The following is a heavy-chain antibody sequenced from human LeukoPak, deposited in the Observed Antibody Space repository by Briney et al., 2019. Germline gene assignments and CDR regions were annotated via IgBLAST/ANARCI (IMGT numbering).Heavy chain of an antibody. Sequence: PSETLSLTCPVTGGTISSYYWSWIRQPPGKGLEGIGYIYSSGSTNYNPALKRRVTISVDTTKNQFSLKLSSVTAADTAVYYCARLTYYYDSSGYSNDAFDIWGQGTMVTVSS. CDR1: GGTISSYY. J-gene: IGHJ3*02. V-gene: IGHV4-4*09. CDR2: IYSSGST. CDR3: ARLTYYYDSSGYSNDAFDI. D-gene: IGHD3-22*01.